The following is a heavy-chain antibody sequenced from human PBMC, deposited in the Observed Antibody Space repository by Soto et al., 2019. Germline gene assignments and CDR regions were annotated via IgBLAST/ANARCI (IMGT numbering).Heavy chain of an antibody. D-gene: IGHD2-8*02. Sequence: PSETLSLTCAVYGGSFSGYDWTWIRQPPGTGLEWIGEINHSGSTNYNPSLKSRVTISVDTSKNQFSLKLTSVTAADTAVDYCARDKITGLFDYWGKGTLVTVDS. CDR1: GGSFSGYD. V-gene: IGHV4-34*01. CDR2: INHSGST. CDR3: ARDKITGLFDY. J-gene: IGHJ4*02.